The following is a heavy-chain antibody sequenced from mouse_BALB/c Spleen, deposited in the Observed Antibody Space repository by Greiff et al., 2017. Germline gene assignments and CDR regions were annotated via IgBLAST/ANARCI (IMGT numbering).Heavy chain of an antibody. J-gene: IGHJ3*01. Sequence: EVQLVESGGGLVQPGGSRKLSCAASGFTFSSFGMHWVRQAPEKGLEWVAYISSGSSTIYYADTVKGRFTISRDNPKNTLFLQMTSLRSEDTAMYYCARGGITTGVAYWGQGTLVTVSA. CDR3: ARGGITTGVAY. V-gene: IGHV5-17*02. D-gene: IGHD2-4*01. CDR2: ISSGSSTI. CDR1: GFTFSSFG.